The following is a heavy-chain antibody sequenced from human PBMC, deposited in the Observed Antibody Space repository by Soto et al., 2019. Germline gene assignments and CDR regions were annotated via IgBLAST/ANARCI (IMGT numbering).Heavy chain of an antibody. CDR2: VKSKTDGGTI. D-gene: IGHD5-12*01. CDR3: IGTYSGSSMRFDY. V-gene: IGHV3-15*01. Sequence: EVQLVESGGGLVKPGGSLRLSCAASGFTFTNAWMTWVRQAPGKGLEWVGRVKSKTDGGTIDYAAPVKDRFTISRDDSKNTLYLPRNSLKTEDTAVYYCIGTYSGSSMRFDYWGQGTLVTVSS. J-gene: IGHJ4*02. CDR1: GFTFTNAW.